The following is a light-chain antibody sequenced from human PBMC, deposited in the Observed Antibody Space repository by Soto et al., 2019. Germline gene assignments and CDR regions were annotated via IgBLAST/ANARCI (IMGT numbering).Light chain of an antibody. CDR2: EVS. CDR3: MQGRDWPWT. Sequence: VVMTQSPLSLPVTLGQPASISCRSCQSLVHSDGNTYLSWLHQRPGQSPRRLIYEVSNRDSGVPERISGRGSGTDFTLKINGVEAEDVGFYYCMQGRDWPWTFGQGTKVEIK. CDR1: QSLVHSDGNTY. J-gene: IGKJ1*01. V-gene: IGKV2-30*02.